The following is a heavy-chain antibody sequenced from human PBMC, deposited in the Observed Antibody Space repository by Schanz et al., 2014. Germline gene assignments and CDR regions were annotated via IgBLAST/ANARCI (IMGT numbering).Heavy chain of an antibody. CDR3: ARPALWFGDNCFDP. J-gene: IGHJ5*02. CDR1: GFTFSSHW. Sequence: EVQLLESGGGLVQPGGSLRLSCAASGFTFSSHWMHWVRQDPGKGLVWVSRIKSDGSSTSYADSVKGRFTISRDNAKNALYLQMNSLRAEDTAVYYCARPALWFGDNCFDPWGQGTLVTVSS. D-gene: IGHD3-10*01. V-gene: IGHV3-74*02. CDR2: IKSDGSST.